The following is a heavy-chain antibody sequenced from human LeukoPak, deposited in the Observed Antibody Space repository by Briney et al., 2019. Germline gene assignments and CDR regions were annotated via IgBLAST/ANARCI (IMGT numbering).Heavy chain of an antibody. CDR1: GGSVSSSHYY. CDR3: ARHVFLNTYGYFDY. J-gene: IGHJ4*02. D-gene: IGHD3-10*01. V-gene: IGHV4-39*01. CDR2: MYYIGST. Sequence: SETLSLTCTVSGGSVSSSHYYWGWIRQPPGKGLEWIGSMYYIGSTYYNPSLKSRVTISVDTSKNQFSLKLSSVTAADTAVYSCARHVFLNTYGYFDYWGPGTLVTVSS.